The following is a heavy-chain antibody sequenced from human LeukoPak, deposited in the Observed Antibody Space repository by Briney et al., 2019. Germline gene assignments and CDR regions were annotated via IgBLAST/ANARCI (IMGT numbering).Heavy chain of an antibody. Sequence: GASVKVSCKASGYTFTGYYMHWVRQAPGQGLEWMGWINPNSGGTNYAQKFQGRVTMTRDTSISTAYMELSRLRSDDTAVYYCARLGEKYYYYYMDVWGKGTTDTISS. D-gene: IGHD3-10*01. V-gene: IGHV1-2*02. J-gene: IGHJ6*03. CDR1: GYTFTGYY. CDR3: ARLGEKYYYYYMDV. CDR2: INPNSGGT.